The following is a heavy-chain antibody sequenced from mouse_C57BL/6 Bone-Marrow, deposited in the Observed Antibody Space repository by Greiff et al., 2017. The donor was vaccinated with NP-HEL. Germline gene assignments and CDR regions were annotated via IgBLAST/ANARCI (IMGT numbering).Heavy chain of an antibody. CDR2: ISYDGSN. CDR1: GYSITSGYY. D-gene: IGHD2-2*01. CDR3: AREGYLYYYAMDY. J-gene: IGHJ4*01. Sequence: LMESGPGLVKPSQSLSLTCSVTGYSITSGYYWNWIRQFPGNKLEWMGYISYDGSNNYNPSLKNRISITRDTSKNQFFLKLNSVTTEDTATYYCAREGYLYYYAMDYWGQGTSVTVSS. V-gene: IGHV3-6*01.